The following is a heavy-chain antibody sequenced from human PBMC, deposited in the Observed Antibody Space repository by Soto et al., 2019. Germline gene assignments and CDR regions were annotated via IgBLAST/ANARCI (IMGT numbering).Heavy chain of an antibody. D-gene: IGHD1-26*01. CDR1: GFTFSSYS. Sequence: GGSLRLSCAASGFTFSSYSMNWVRQAPGKGLEWVSSISSSSSYIYYADSVKGRFTISRDNAKNSLYLQMNSLRAEDTAAYYCARDRIVGATFFYAFDIWGQGTMVTVSS. V-gene: IGHV3-21*01. CDR2: ISSSSSYI. J-gene: IGHJ3*02. CDR3: ARDRIVGATFFYAFDI.